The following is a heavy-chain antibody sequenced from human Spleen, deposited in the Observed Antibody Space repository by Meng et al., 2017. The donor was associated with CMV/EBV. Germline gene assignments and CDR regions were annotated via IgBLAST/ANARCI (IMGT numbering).Heavy chain of an antibody. Sequence: GESLKISCAASGFTFSSYEMNWVRQAPGKGLEWVSYISSSGSTIYYADSVKGRFTIFRDSSKNTLYLQMNSLRAEDTAVYYCATASGDYSDSSGFPNWGQGTRVTVSS. CDR3: ATASGDYSDSSGFPN. CDR2: ISSSGSTI. J-gene: IGHJ4*02. CDR1: GFTFSSYE. V-gene: IGHV3-48*03. D-gene: IGHD3-22*01.